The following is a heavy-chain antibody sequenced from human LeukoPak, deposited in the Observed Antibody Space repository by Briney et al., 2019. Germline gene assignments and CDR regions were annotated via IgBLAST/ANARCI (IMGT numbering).Heavy chain of an antibody. J-gene: IGHJ4*02. CDR2: ISGSGGST. V-gene: IGHV3-23*01. CDR3: AKSQKYYYDSSGLDY. D-gene: IGHD3-22*01. CDR1: GFTFSSYA. Sequence: GGSLRLSCAASGFTFSSYAMSWVRQAPGKGLEWVSAISGSGGSTYYADSVKGRFTISRDNSKNTLYLQMNSLRAEDTAVYYCAKSQKYYYDSSGLDYWGQGTLVTVYS.